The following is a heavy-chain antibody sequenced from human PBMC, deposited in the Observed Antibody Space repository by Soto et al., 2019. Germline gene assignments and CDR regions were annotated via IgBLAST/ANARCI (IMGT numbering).Heavy chain of an antibody. V-gene: IGHV3-21*01. CDR3: KTDYSNYDPHYYYYGMDV. CDR1: GFTFSSYS. D-gene: IGHD4-4*01. CDR2: ISSSSSYI. Sequence: PGGSLRLSCAASGFTFSSYSMNWVRQAPGKGLEWVSSISSSSSYIYYADSVKGRFTISRDNAKNSLYLQMNSLRAEDTAVYYCKTDYSNYDPHYYYYGMDVWGQGTTVTVSS. J-gene: IGHJ6*02.